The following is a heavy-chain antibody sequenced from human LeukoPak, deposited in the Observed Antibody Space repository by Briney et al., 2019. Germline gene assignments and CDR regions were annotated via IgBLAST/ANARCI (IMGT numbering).Heavy chain of an antibody. CDR2: IYYSGST. J-gene: IGHJ6*02. V-gene: IGHV4-59*08. CDR3: ARIRRMSSYYYYGMDV. CDR1: GGSINSYY. Sequence: PSETLSLTCTVSGGSINSYYWSWIRQPPGKGLEWIGYIYYSGSTNYNPSLKSRVTISVDTSKNQFSLKLSSVTAADTAVYYCARIRRMSSYYYYGMDVWGQGTTVTVSS. D-gene: IGHD1-26*01.